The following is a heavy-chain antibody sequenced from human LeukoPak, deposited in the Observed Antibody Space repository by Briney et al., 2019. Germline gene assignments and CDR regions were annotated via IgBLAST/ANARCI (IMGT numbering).Heavy chain of an antibody. D-gene: IGHD3-10*01. CDR2: IYYSGST. CDR3: ARGGTMVRGLQGVDI. CDR1: GGSVSSGDYY. J-gene: IGHJ3*02. V-gene: IGHV4-30-4*08. Sequence: SETLSLTCTVSGGSVSSGDYYWSWIRQPPGKGLEWIGYIYYSGSTYYNPSLKSRVTISVDTSKNQFSLKLSSVTAADTAVYYCARGGTMVRGLQGVDIWGQGTMVTVSS.